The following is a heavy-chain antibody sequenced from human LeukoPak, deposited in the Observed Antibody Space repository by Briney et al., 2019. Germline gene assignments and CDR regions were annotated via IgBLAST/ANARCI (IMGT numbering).Heavy chain of an antibody. J-gene: IGHJ5*02. CDR3: ARERAHILTGYDWFDP. D-gene: IGHD3-9*01. V-gene: IGHV4-31*03. CDR2: IYYSGST. CDR1: GGSISSGGYY. Sequence: SETLSLTRTVSGGSISSGGYYWSWIRQHPGKGLEWIGYIYYSGSTYYNPSLKSRVTISVDTSKNQFSLKLSSVTAADTAVYYCARERAHILTGYDWFDPWGQGTLVTVSS.